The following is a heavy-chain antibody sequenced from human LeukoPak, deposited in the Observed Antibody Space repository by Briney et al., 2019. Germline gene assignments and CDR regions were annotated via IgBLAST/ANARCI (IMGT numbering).Heavy chain of an antibody. Sequence: PSETLPLTCTVSGGSISSYYWGWIRQPPGKGLEWIGSIYYSGSPYYNPSLKSRVTISVDTSKKQFSLKLSSVTAADTAVYYCARHVGFITMVRGVINNNWFDPWGQGTLVTVSS. CDR2: IYYSGSP. CDR3: ARHVGFITMVRGVINNNWFDP. V-gene: IGHV4-39*01. CDR1: GGSISSYY. D-gene: IGHD3-10*01. J-gene: IGHJ5*02.